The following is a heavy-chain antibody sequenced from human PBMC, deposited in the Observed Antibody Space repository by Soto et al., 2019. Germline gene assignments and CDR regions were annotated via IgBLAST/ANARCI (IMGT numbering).Heavy chain of an antibody. CDR2: ISGSGGST. CDR3: AKDSSGWYRFDY. V-gene: IGHV3-23*01. Sequence: EVQLLESGGGLVQPGGSLRLSCAASGFTFSSYAMSWVRQAPGKGLEWVSAISGSGGSTYYADSVKGRFTISRDNSKNTLYPQMNSLRAEDTAVYYCAKDSSGWYRFDYWGQGTLVTVSS. D-gene: IGHD6-19*01. J-gene: IGHJ4*02. CDR1: GFTFSSYA.